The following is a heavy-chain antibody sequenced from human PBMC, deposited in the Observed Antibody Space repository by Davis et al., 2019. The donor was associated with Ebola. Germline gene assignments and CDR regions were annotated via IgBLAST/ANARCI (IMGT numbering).Heavy chain of an antibody. CDR2: ISAGGGDT. D-gene: IGHD6-19*01. V-gene: IGHV3-23*01. CDR3: AGASGWRWYFDL. CDR1: GFTFNTCA. J-gene: IGHJ2*01. Sequence: GGSLRLSCAASGFTFNTCAMTWVRQAPGKGPEWVSAISAGGGDTYYADSVKGRFTISRDNSKNTLYLQMNSLRAEDTAVYYCAGASGWRWYFDLWGRGTLVTVSS.